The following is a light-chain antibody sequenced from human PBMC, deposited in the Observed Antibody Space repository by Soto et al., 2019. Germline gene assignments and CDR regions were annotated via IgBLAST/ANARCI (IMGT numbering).Light chain of an antibody. CDR2: DVS. CDR1: ITDVGSSNY. V-gene: IGLV2-14*01. J-gene: IGLJ2*01. CDR3: SSYTTTSTWV. Sequence: QSVLTQPASVSGSPGQSITISCAGTITDVGSSNYVSWYKQHPGKAPKPMIYDVSNRPSGVSNRFSGSKSGNTASLTISGLQAEDEADYYCSSYTTTSTWVFGGGTKVTVL.